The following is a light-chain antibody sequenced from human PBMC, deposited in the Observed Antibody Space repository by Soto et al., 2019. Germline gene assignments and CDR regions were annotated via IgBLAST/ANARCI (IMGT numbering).Light chain of an antibody. J-gene: IGLJ2*01. Sequence: QAVVTQEPSLTVSPGGTVTLTCGSSTGAVTSGHYPYWFQQKPGQAPRTLIYDTSNKHSWTPARFSGSLLGGKAALILSGAQPEDEADYYCVLSYSDGRLFGGGTKVTVL. CDR1: TGAVTSGHY. CDR3: VLSYSDGRL. V-gene: IGLV7-46*01. CDR2: DTS.